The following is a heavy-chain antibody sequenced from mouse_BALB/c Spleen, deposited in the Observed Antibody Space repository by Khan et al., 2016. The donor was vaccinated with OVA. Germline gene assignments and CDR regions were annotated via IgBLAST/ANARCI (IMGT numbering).Heavy chain of an antibody. Sequence: QIQLVQSGPELKKPGETVKISCKASGYTFTNYGMNWVKQAPGKALKWMGWISTYTGEPTYADDFKGRFAFSLETSASTAYLQLNNLKNEDTATDFCTRPPHFSFVLVYWGQGTSVTVSS. V-gene: IGHV9-3-1*01. CDR1: GYTFTNYG. CDR2: ISTYTGEP. J-gene: IGHJ4*01. CDR3: TRPPHFSFVLVY.